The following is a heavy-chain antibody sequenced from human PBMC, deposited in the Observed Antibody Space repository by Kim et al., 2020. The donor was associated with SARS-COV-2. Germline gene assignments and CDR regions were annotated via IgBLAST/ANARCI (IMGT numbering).Heavy chain of an antibody. J-gene: IGHJ5*02. CDR1: GFSFSTSW. Sequence: GGSLRLSCAASGFSFSTSWMHWIRQTPGKDLMWVAQIDDDGTSANYADSVKGRFTISRDNAKNMLYLQMNSLRVEDTAVHYCTSQRLQDRRPWGQGTLVTVSS. CDR3: TSQRLQDRRP. D-gene: IGHD2-15*01. CDR2: IDDDGTSA. V-gene: IGHV3-74*01.